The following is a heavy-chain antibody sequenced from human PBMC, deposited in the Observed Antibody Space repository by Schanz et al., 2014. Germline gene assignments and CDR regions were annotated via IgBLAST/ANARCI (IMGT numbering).Heavy chain of an antibody. CDR3: ASLIGTTSAHFYGMDV. Sequence: EMQLVESGGGLIQPGGSLRLSCAASGFTVTSYYMSWVRQAPGKGLEWVSVIHSGDNTYYADSVKGRFTISRDNSKNTVYLQMNSLRAEDTAVYFCASLIGTTSAHFYGMDVWGQGTTVTVSS. CDR2: IHSGDNT. J-gene: IGHJ6*02. D-gene: IGHD1-7*01. CDR1: GFTVTSYY. V-gene: IGHV3-53*01.